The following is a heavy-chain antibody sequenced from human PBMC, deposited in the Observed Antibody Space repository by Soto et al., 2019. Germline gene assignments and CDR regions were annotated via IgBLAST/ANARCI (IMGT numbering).Heavy chain of an antibody. CDR3: ARWVSITGLDS. J-gene: IGHJ5*01. CDR1: GFTFSNYA. V-gene: IGHV3-64*01. D-gene: IGHD3-16*01. Sequence: PGGSLRLSCAASGFTFSNYAMHWVRQAPGKGLEYVSAINSNGGTTYYANSVKGRFTISRDNSRNTLYLQVGSLRADDMAVYYCARWVSITGLDSWGQGTLVTVSS. CDR2: INSNGGTT.